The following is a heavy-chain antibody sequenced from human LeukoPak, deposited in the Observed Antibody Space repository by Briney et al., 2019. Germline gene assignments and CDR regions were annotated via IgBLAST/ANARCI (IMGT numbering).Heavy chain of an antibody. Sequence: SVKVSCKASGYTFTSYGISWVRQAPGQGLEWMGGIIPIFGTANYAQKFQGRVTITTDEFTSTAYMEVSSLRSEDTAVYYCGRKAGDCGGGSCYSIDYWGQGTLVTVSS. CDR1: GYTFTSYG. CDR3: GRKAGDCGGGSCYSIDY. J-gene: IGHJ4*02. D-gene: IGHD2-15*01. V-gene: IGHV1-69*05. CDR2: IIPIFGTA.